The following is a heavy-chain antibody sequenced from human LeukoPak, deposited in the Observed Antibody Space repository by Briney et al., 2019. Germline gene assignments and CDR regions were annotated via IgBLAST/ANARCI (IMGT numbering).Heavy chain of an antibody. D-gene: IGHD2-2*02. CDR1: GFAFSGYG. J-gene: IGHJ4*02. CDR2: IWYDGSNK. V-gene: IGHV3-33*01. CDR3: ARDNYCNSTDCYNFDY. Sequence: GRSLRLSCAASGFAFSGYGMHWVRQAPGKGLEWVAVIWYDGSNKYYEDSVKGRFTISRDTSTNTLYLQMNSLRVDDTAVYYCARDNYCNSTDCYNFDYWGQGTLVTVSS.